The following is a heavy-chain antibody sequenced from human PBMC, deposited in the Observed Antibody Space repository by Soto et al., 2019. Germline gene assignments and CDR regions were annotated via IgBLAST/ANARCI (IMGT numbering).Heavy chain of an antibody. J-gene: IGHJ6*02. CDR3: ARGGDYSYGYYDSSARMDV. V-gene: IGHV1-69*12. CDR2: IIPIFGTA. Sequence: QVQLVQSGAEVKKPGSSVKVSCKASGGTFSSYAISWVRQAPGQGLEWMGGIIPIFGTANYAQKFQGRVTITADESTSXAXXELSSLRSEDTAVYYCARGGDYSYGYYDSSARMDVWGQGTTVTVSS. CDR1: GGTFSSYA. D-gene: IGHD3-22*01.